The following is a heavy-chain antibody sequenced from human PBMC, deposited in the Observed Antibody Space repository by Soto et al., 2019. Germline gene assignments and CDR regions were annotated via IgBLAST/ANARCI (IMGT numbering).Heavy chain of an antibody. Sequence: PSETLSLTCTVSGGSVSSGSYYWSWIRQPPGKGLEWIGYIYYSGSTNYNPSLKSRVTISVDTSKNQFSLKLSSVTAADTAVYYCARGVRYFDWLHNWFDPWGQGTLVTVSS. D-gene: IGHD3-9*01. CDR1: GGSVSSGSYY. CDR2: IYYSGST. V-gene: IGHV4-61*01. CDR3: ARGVRYFDWLHNWFDP. J-gene: IGHJ5*02.